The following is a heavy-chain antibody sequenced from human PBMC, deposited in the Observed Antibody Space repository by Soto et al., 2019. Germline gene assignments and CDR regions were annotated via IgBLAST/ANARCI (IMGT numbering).Heavy chain of an antibody. J-gene: IGHJ6*02. CDR1: GYTFTSYG. V-gene: IGHV1-18*01. D-gene: IGHD3-10*01. CDR3: AREDTMGPSYYYGMDV. CDR2: ISAYNGNT. Sequence: ASVKVSCKASGYTFTSYGISWVRQAPGQGLEWMGWISAYNGNTNYAQKLQGRVTVTTDTSTSTAYMELRSLRSDDTAVYYCAREDTMGPSYYYGMDVWGQGTTVTVSS.